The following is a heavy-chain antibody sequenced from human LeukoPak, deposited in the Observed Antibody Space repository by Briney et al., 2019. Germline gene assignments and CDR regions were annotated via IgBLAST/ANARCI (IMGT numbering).Heavy chain of an antibody. CDR1: GYTFISYA. D-gene: IGHD3-10*02. J-gene: IGHJ4*02. Sequence: GASVKVSCKASGYTFISYAMHWVRQAPGQRLEWMGWINTANGNTKYSPKFQGRVTITRDTSASTAHMELSSLRSEDTAVYYCARAVSGAVRFYFDYWGQGTLVTVSS. CDR3: ARAVSGAVRFYFDY. CDR2: INTANGNT. V-gene: IGHV1-3*04.